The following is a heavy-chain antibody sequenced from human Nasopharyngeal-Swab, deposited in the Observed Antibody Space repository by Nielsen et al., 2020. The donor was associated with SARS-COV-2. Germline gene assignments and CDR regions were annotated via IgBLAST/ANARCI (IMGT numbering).Heavy chain of an antibody. Sequence: SQTLSLTCAVYGGAFSGFYWSWIRQSPGEGLEWIGEINPSGGTDYNPSLKSRVSMSVDTSKNQVFLKLKAVTAADTGLYYCARGRRERAPRYYYYGVDVWGQGTTVSVS. V-gene: IGHV4-34*01. CDR1: GGAFSGFY. J-gene: IGHJ6*02. CDR3: ARGRRERAPRYYYYGVDV. D-gene: IGHD1-1*01. CDR2: INPSGGT.